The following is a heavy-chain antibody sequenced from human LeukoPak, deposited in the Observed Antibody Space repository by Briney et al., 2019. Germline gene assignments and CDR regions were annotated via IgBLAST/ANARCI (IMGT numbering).Heavy chain of an antibody. CDR3: ARAPHFFDTSGSRYYFDY. D-gene: IGHD3-22*01. J-gene: IGHJ4*02. CDR2: IYYSGNT. Sequence: SETLSLTCTVSGGSIRSTNYYWGWIRQPPGKGLEWIGSIYYSGNTYHSLSLMSRVTISVDTSKNQFSLKLSSVTAADTAVYYCARAPHFFDTSGSRYYFDYWGQGALVTVSS. V-gene: IGHV4-39*07. CDR1: GGSIRSTNYY.